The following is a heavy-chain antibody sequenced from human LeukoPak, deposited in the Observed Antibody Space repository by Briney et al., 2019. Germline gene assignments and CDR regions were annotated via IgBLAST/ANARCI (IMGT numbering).Heavy chain of an antibody. J-gene: IGHJ4*02. CDR2: IRSKAYGGTT. V-gene: IGHV3-49*04. CDR3: TGERYGSAYYGY. Sequence: PGGSLRLSCTASGFTFGDYAMSWVRQAPGKGLEWVGFIRSKAYGGTTEYAASVNGRFTISRDDSKSIADLQMNSLKTEDTAVYYCTGERYGSAYYGYWGQGILVTVSS. CDR1: GFTFGDYA. D-gene: IGHD3-22*01.